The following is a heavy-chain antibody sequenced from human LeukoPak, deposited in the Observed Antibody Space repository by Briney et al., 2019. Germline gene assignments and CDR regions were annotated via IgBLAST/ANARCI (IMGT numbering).Heavy chain of an antibody. Sequence: ASVKVSCKASGYTFTSYDINWVRQATGQGLEWMGWMNPNSGNTGYAQKFQGRVTMTRNTSISTAYMELSSLRSEDTAVYYCAKVGDVWGSYRYHWGQGTLVTVSS. CDR1: GYTFTSYD. J-gene: IGHJ4*02. CDR3: AKVGDVWGSYRYH. CDR2: MNPNSGNT. D-gene: IGHD3-16*02. V-gene: IGHV1-8*01.